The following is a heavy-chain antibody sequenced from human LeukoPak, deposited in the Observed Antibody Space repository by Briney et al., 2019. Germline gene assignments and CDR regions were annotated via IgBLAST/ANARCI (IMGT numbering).Heavy chain of an antibody. CDR2: ISSSGSTI. CDR3: ARVRDVVVGAAAITRDNWFDP. D-gene: IGHD2-2*01. Sequence: GGSLRLSCAASGFTFSGYYMSWIRQAPGKGLEWVSYISSSGSTIYYSDSVKGRFTISRDNAKNSLYLQMNSLRAEDTAVYYCARVRDVVVGAAAITRDNWFDPWGQGTLVTVSS. CDR1: GFTFSGYY. V-gene: IGHV3-11*04. J-gene: IGHJ5*02.